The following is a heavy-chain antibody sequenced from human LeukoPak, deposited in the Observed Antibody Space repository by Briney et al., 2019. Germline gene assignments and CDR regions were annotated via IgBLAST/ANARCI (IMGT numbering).Heavy chain of an antibody. J-gene: IGHJ5*02. V-gene: IGHV3-23*01. CDR3: ARDDGVYDYGDYAPNWFDP. Sequence: GGSLRLSCAASGFTFSSYARNWVRQAPGKGLEWVLGISGVDGKTYYADSVKGRFTISRDNAKNSLYLQMNSLRAEDTAVYYCARDDGVYDYGDYAPNWFDPWGQGTLVTVSS. CDR1: GFTFSSYA. CDR2: ISGVDGKT. D-gene: IGHD4-17*01.